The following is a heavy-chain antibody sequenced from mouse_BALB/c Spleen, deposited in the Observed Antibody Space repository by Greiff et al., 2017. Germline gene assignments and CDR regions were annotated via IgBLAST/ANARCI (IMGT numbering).Heavy chain of an antibody. V-gene: IGHV5-12-2*01. CDR3: ARGAPFAY. CDR1: GFTFSSYT. J-gene: IGHJ3*01. Sequence: EVHLVESGGGLVQPGGSLKLSCAASGFTFSSYTMSWVRQTPEKRLEWVAYISNGGGSTYYPDTVKGRFTISRDNAKNTLYLQMSSLKSEDTAMYYCARGAPFAYWGQGTLVTVSA. CDR2: ISNGGGST.